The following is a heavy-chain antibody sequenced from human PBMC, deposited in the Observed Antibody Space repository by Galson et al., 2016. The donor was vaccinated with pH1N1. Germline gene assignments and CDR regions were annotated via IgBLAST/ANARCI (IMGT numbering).Heavy chain of an antibody. CDR1: GFTFTSHA. J-gene: IGHJ3*01. Sequence: SLRLSCAASGFTFTSHAMTWVRQAPGKGLGWVSTMSGSGDNTYYADSVKGRFIISKDNSKNTPYLQMYSLRGEDTAVYYCAKPNCASSRCYYHFHVWGQGTTVTVSS. CDR2: MSGSGDNT. D-gene: IGHD2-15*01. CDR3: AKPNCASSRCYYHFHV. V-gene: IGHV3-23*01.